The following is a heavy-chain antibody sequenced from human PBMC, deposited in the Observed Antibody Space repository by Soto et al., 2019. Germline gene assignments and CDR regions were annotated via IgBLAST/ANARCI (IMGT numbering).Heavy chain of an antibody. Sequence: PSETLSLTCTVSGGSISSSNNYWGWIRQPPGKGLEWIGSIYYSGHTYYNPSLKSRVTISVDRSKNQFSLKLSSVTAADTAVYYCARSGYSGYDLDYWGQGTLVTVSS. CDR3: ARSGYSGYDLDY. V-gene: IGHV4-39*07. CDR1: GGSISSSNNY. CDR2: IYYSGHT. J-gene: IGHJ4*02. D-gene: IGHD5-12*01.